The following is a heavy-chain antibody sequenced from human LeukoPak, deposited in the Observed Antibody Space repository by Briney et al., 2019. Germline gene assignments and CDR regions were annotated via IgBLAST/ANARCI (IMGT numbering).Heavy chain of an antibody. V-gene: IGHV4-34*01. J-gene: IGHJ4*02. D-gene: IGHD3-22*01. CDR1: GGSLSGYY. CDR3: ARSPRATYYYDSSGYLDY. Sequence: SETLSLTCAVYGGSLSGYYWSWIRQPPGKGLEWIGEINHSGSTNYNPSLKSRVTISVNTSKNQFSLKLSSVTAADTAVYYCARSPRATYYYDSSGYLDYWGQGTLVTVSS. CDR2: INHSGST.